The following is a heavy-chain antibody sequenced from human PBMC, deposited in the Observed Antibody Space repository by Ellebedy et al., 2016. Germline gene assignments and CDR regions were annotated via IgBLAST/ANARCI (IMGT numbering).Heavy chain of an antibody. CDR3: ARHQDYDFWTGYLAAFDY. CDR1: GGSINSSSYY. V-gene: IGHV4-39*01. J-gene: IGHJ4*02. D-gene: IGHD3-3*01. CDR2: IFYSGST. Sequence: SETLSLTCAVSGGSINSSSYYWGWIRQPPGKGLEWIGSIGSIFYSGSTYYNPSLKSRVTISVDTSKNQFSLRLSSVTAADTAVYYCARHQDYDFWTGYLAAFDYWGQGTLVTVSS.